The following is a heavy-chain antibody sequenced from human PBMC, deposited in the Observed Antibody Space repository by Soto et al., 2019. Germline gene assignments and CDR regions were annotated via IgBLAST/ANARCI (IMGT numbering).Heavy chain of an antibody. D-gene: IGHD3-22*01. CDR3: ARAGLDYDSSSFFDY. Sequence: SVKVSCKASGFTFTSYAISWVRQAPGQGLEWMGRIIPILGIANYAQKFQGRVTITADKSTSTAYMELSSLRSEDTAVYYCARAGLDYDSSSFFDYWGQGTLVTVSS. J-gene: IGHJ4*02. V-gene: IGHV1-69*04. CDR1: GFTFTSYA. CDR2: IIPILGIA.